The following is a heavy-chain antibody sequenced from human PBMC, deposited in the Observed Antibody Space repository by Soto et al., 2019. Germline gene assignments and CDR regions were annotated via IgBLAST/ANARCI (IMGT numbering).Heavy chain of an antibody. CDR1: GYTFTSYY. CDR3: ASDLTGITGISRYYYYGMDV. Sequence: ASVKVSCNASGYTFTSYYMHWVRQAPGQGLEWMGIINPSGGSTSYAQKFQGRVTMTRDTSTSTVYMELSSLRSEDTAVYYCASDLTGITGISRYYYYGMDVWGQGTTVTAP. J-gene: IGHJ6*02. D-gene: IGHD1-20*01. V-gene: IGHV1-46*01. CDR2: INPSGGST.